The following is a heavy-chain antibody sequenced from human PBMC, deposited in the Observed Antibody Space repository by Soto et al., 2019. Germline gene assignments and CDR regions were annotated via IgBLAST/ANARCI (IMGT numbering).Heavy chain of an antibody. CDR2: ISSSGSNI. CDR1: GFTFSSYE. CDR3: ARAPPYYYDSSAIHWYFDL. J-gene: IGHJ2*01. V-gene: IGHV3-48*03. D-gene: IGHD3-22*01. Sequence: PVGSLRLSCAASGFTFSSYEMNWVRQAPGKGLEWDSYISSSGSNIYYADAVKGRCTISRDNAKNSLYLQMNSLRAEDTAVYYCARAPPYYYDSSAIHWYFDLWGRGTLVPSPQ.